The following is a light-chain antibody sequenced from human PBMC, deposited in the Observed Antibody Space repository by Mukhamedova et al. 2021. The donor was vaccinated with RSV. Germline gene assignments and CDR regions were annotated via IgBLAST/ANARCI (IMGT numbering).Light chain of an antibody. Sequence: YQQHPGKVPKLMIYDVSNRPSGVSDRFSGSKSGNTASLTISGLQAEDEADYYCSSYTRTNTLVFGGGTKLIVL. CDR3: SSYTRTNTLV. CDR2: DVS. V-gene: IGLV2-14*03. J-gene: IGLJ3*02.